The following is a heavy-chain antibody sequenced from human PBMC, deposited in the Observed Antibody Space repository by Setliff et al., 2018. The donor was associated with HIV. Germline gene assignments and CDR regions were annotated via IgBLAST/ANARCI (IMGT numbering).Heavy chain of an antibody. CDR1: GGTFSNYA. V-gene: IGHV1-69*06. CDR3: ARASLGDNSGYYYSY. D-gene: IGHD3-22*01. Sequence: GASVTVSCKASGGTFSNYAISWVRQAPGQGLEWMGRIIPLFGTTNYAQKFRGRVTIIADKSTSTAYMEVSSLRSDDTAVYYCARASLGDNSGYYYSYWGQGTLVTVS. J-gene: IGHJ4*02. CDR2: IIPLFGTT.